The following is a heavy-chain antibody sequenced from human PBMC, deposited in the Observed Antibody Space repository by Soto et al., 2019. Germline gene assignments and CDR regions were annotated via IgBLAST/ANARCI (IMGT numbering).Heavy chain of an antibody. D-gene: IGHD6-13*01. V-gene: IGHV4-39*01. CDR3: ARHWSLFSSSWDSNFDY. Sequence: QLQLQESGPGLVKPSETLSLTCTVSGGSISSSSYYWGWIRQPPGKGLEWIGSIYYSGSTYYNPSLKSRVTMSVDTSKNQFSLKLSSVTAADTAVYYCARHWSLFSSSWDSNFDYWGQGTLVTVSS. CDR2: IYYSGST. CDR1: GGSISSSSYY. J-gene: IGHJ4*02.